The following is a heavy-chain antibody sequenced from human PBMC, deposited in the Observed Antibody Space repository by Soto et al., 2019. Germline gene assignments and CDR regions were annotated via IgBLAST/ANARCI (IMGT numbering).Heavy chain of an antibody. D-gene: IGHD3-3*01. J-gene: IGHJ4*02. Sequence: QVQLVESGGGVVQPGRSLRLSCAASGFTFSNYGMHWVRQAPGKGLEWVAVIWADGSTEFYPDSVKGRFTISRDNSKNTLYLQMNSLRAEDTAVYHCAMGWTGYHMTSDYWAQGILVTVSS. CDR1: GFTFSNYG. CDR3: AMGWTGYHMTSDY. V-gene: IGHV3-33*01. CDR2: IWADGSTE.